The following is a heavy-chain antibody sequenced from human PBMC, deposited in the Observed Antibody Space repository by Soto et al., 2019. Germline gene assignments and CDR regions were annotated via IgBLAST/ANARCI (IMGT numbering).Heavy chain of an antibody. CDR2: ISFDGSNK. D-gene: IGHD5-12*01. Sequence: QVQLVESGGGVVQPGRSLRLSCAASGFAFSSYAVHWVRQAHGKGLEWVAVISFDGSNKYYADSVKGRFTISRDNSKNTLYLQMNSLRAEDTAVYSCARGRDGYNLFDYWGQGTLVTVSS. J-gene: IGHJ4*02. V-gene: IGHV3-30-3*01. CDR3: ARGRDGYNLFDY. CDR1: GFAFSSYA.